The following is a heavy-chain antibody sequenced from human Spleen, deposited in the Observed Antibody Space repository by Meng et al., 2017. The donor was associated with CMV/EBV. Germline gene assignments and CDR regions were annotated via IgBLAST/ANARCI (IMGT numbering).Heavy chain of an antibody. CDR1: GFTFSDYY. CDR3: ASGFVGDYHPNYYYYGMDV. J-gene: IGHJ6*02. CDR2: ISSSGSTI. D-gene: IGHD4-17*01. V-gene: IGHV3-11*04. Sequence: GESLKISCVASGFTFSDYYMSWIRQAPGKGLEWVSYISSSGSTIYYADSVKGRFTISRDNAKNSLYLQMNSLRAEDTAVYYCASGFVGDYHPNYYYYGMDVWGQGTTVTVSS.